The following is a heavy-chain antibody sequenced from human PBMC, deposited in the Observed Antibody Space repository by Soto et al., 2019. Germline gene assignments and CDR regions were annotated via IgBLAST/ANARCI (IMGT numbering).Heavy chain of an antibody. J-gene: IGHJ5*02. D-gene: IGHD3-3*01. CDR2: INPSGGST. V-gene: IGHV1-46*01. CDR1: GYTFTSYD. Sequence: ASVKVSCKASGYTFTSYDMHWVRQAPGQGLEWMGIINPSGGSTSYAQKFQGRVTMTRDTSTSTVYMELSSLRSEDTAVYYCARDPYDFWSGYYNRNWFDPWGQGTLVTVSS. CDR3: ARDPYDFWSGYYNRNWFDP.